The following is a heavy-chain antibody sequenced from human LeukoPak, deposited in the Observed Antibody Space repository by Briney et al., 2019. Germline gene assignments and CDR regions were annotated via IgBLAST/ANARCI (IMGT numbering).Heavy chain of an antibody. CDR3: ARDPLQRNFDY. V-gene: IGHV4-34*01. CDR2: INHSGST. D-gene: IGHD1-1*01. J-gene: IGHJ4*02. Sequence: PSETLSLTCVVSGGSFSGYYWTWIRQPPGKGLEWIGQINHSGSTNYNPFFKSRVTISVETSRTQFSLKLSSVTAADTAVYYCARDPLQRNFDYWGQGTLVTVSS. CDR1: GGSFSGYY.